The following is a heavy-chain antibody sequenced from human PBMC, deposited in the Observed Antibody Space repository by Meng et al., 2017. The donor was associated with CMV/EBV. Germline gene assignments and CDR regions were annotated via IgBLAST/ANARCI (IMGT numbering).Heavy chain of an antibody. V-gene: IGHV1-2*02. D-gene: IGHD3-16*02. CDR3: AREEPLYYDYVWGSYRFHQGYYYYGMDV. Sequence: ASVKVSCKASGYTFTGYYMHWVRQAPGQGLEWMGWINPNSGGTNYAQKFQGRVTMTRDTSISTAYMELSRLRSDDTAVDYCAREEPLYYDYVWGSYRFHQGYYYYGMDVWGQGTTVTVSS. J-gene: IGHJ6*02. CDR2: INPNSGGT. CDR1: GYTFTGYY.